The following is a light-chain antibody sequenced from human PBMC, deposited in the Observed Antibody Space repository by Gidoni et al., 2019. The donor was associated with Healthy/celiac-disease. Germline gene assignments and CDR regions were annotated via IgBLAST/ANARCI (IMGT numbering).Light chain of an antibody. Sequence: DIVMTQSPDSLAVSLGERATINCKSSQSVLYSSNNKNYLAWYQQKPGQPPKLLMYWASTRKSGVPDRFSGSGSGTDFTLTISSLQAEDVAVYYCQQYYSTPWTFGQGTKVEIK. CDR1: QSVLYSSNNKNY. V-gene: IGKV4-1*01. CDR3: QQYYSTPWT. CDR2: WAS. J-gene: IGKJ1*01.